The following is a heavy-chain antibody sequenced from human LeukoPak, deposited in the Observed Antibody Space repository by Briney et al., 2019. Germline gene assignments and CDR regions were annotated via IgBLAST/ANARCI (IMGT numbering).Heavy chain of an antibody. Sequence: GGSLRLSCAASGFTFSSYWMHWVRQAPGKGLVWVSRINSDGSSTSYADSVKGRFTIYRDNAKNTLYLQMNSLRAEDTAVYYCARGPRYCSGGSCYCFYWGQGTLVTVSS. J-gene: IGHJ4*02. CDR3: ARGPRYCSGGSCYCFY. D-gene: IGHD2-15*01. V-gene: IGHV3-74*01. CDR2: INSDGSST. CDR1: GFTFSSYW.